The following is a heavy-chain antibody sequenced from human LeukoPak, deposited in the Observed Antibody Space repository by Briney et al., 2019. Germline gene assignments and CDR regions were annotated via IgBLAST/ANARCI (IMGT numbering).Heavy chain of an antibody. CDR3: ARGPSGYSYGTNFDY. V-gene: IGHV4-34*01. CDR1: GGSFSGYY. J-gene: IGHJ4*02. Sequence: SETLSLTCAVYGGSFSGYYWSWIRQPPGKGLEWIGEINHSGSTNYNPSLKSRVTISVDTSKNQFSLKLSSVTAADTAVYYCARGPSGYSYGTNFDYWGQGTLVTVSS. CDR2: INHSGST. D-gene: IGHD5-18*01.